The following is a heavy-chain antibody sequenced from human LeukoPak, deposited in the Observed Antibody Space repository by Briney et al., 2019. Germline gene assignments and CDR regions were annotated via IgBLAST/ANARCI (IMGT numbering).Heavy chain of an antibody. J-gene: IGHJ4*02. CDR3: ARERAEGAILDY. CDR2: TSYSGST. CDR1: GGSISNYF. V-gene: IGHV4-59*01. Sequence: TSETLSLTCTVSGGSISNYFWSWIRQPPGKGLEWIGYTSYSGSTNYNPSLKGRVTISVDTSKNYFSLKLFSVTAADTAVYYCARERAEGAILDYWGQGILVTVSS. D-gene: IGHD1-26*01.